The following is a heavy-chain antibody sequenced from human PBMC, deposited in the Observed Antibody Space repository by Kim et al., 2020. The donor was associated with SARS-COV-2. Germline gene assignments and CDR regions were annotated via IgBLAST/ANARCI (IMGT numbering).Heavy chain of an antibody. CDR1: GGSISSSNW. CDR2: IYHSGST. D-gene: IGHD6-19*01. V-gene: IGHV4-4*02. J-gene: IGHJ5*02. CDR3: ARKPRDIAVFRPDYNWFDP. Sequence: SETLSLTCAVSGGSISSSNWWSWVRQPPGKGLEWIGEIYHSGSTNYNPSLKSRVTISVDKSKNQFSLKLSSVTAADTAVYYCARKPRDIAVFRPDYNWFDPWGQGTLVTVSS.